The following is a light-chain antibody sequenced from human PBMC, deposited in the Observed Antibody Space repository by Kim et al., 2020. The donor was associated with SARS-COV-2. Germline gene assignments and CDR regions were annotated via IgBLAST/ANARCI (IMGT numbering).Light chain of an antibody. CDR2: GAS. V-gene: IGKV3-20*01. J-gene: IGKJ1*01. Sequence: LSPGERATLSCRASQSVSSSYLAWYQQKPGQAPRLLIYGASSRATGIPDRFSGSGSGTDFTLTISRLEPEDFAVYYCQQYGSSEETFGQGTKLEI. CDR1: QSVSSSY. CDR3: QQYGSSEET.